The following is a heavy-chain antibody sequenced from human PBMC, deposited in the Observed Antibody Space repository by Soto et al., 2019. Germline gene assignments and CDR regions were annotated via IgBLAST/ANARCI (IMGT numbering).Heavy chain of an antibody. CDR1: GGTFSSYA. CDR2: IIPIFGTA. D-gene: IGHD2-2*01. CDR3: ARGVVPAALYYFDY. Sequence: QVQLVQSGAEVKKPGSSVNVSCKASGGTFSSYAISWVRQAPGQGLEWMGGIIPIFGTANYAQKFQGRVTITADESTSTAYMELSSLRSEDTAVYYCARGVVPAALYYFDYWGQGTLVTVSS. V-gene: IGHV1-69*01. J-gene: IGHJ4*02.